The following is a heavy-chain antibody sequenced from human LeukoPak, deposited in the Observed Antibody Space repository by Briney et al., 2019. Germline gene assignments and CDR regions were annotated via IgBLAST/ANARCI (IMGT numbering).Heavy chain of an antibody. CDR3: AKDLPFDY. Sequence: PGGSLRLSCAASGFTFRFYAMSWVRQAPGKGLEWVSGISGSGKTTYYADSVKGRFTISRDNSKNTLHLQMNSLRVDDTAVYYCAKDLPFDYWGQGTLVTVSS. V-gene: IGHV3-23*01. CDR2: ISGSGKTT. J-gene: IGHJ4*02. CDR1: GFTFRFYA.